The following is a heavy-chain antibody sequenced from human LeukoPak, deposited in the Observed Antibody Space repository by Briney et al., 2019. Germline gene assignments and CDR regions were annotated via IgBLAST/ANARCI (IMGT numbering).Heavy chain of an antibody. Sequence: GGSLRLSCAASGFTFSSYEMNWVRQAPGKGLEWVSYISSSGSTIYYADSVKGRFTISRDNAKNSLYLQVNSLRAEDTAVYYCARPFFTNYDSSGYPDDAFDIWGQGTMVTVSS. V-gene: IGHV3-48*03. J-gene: IGHJ3*02. CDR3: ARPFFTNYDSSGYPDDAFDI. CDR2: ISSSGSTI. D-gene: IGHD3-22*01. CDR1: GFTFSSYE.